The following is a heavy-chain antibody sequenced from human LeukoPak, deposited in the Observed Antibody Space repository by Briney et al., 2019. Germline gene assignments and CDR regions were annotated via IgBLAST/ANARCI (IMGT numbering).Heavy chain of an antibody. D-gene: IGHD5-18*01. CDR2: ISDSGVSA. V-gene: IGHV3-23*01. CDR1: GFTFRSCA. J-gene: IGHJ4*02. CDR3: AKGDGSTYVTHFDF. Sequence: GGSLRLSCAASGFTFRSCAMHWVRQAPGKGLEWVSGISDSGVSAFYTHSVKGRFTISRDNSKNTLYLQMSSLRAEDTAVYYCAKGDGSTYVTHFDFWGQGALVSVSS.